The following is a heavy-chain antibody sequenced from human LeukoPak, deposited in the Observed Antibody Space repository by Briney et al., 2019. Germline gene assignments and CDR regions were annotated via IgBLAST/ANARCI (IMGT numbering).Heavy chain of an antibody. CDR2: IWYDGSNK. J-gene: IGHJ4*02. Sequence: QAGGSLRLSCAASGFTFSGYGMHWVRQAPGKGLEWVAVIWYDGSNKYYADSVKGRFTISRDNSKNTLYLQMNSLRAEDTAVYYCARDIFYSSSQIDYWGQGTLVTVSS. D-gene: IGHD6-13*01. V-gene: IGHV3-33*01. CDR3: ARDIFYSSSQIDY. CDR1: GFTFSGYG.